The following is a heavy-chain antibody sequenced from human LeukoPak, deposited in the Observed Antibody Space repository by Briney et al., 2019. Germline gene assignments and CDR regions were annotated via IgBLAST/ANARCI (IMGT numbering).Heavy chain of an antibody. CDR3: ARGGSSCFDS. J-gene: IGHJ4*02. V-gene: IGHV3-48*03. Sequence: GGSLRLSCVASGFTFSNYEMSWVRQAPGKGLEWVSYISTSGNIIYYADSVKGRFTTSRDNAKNSLYLQMNNLRDEDTAVYYCARGGSSCFDSWGQGTLVTVSS. CDR2: ISTSGNII. D-gene: IGHD6-13*01. CDR1: GFTFSNYE.